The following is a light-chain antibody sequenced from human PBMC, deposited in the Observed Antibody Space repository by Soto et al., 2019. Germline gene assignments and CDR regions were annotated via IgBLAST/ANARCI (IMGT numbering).Light chain of an antibody. V-gene: IGKV3-20*01. J-gene: IGKJ5*01. CDR2: GAS. CDR1: QSVSRDY. Sequence: IVLTQSPCTLSLSPLERPTLSFRSSQSVSRDYLAWYHQKPGQPPRLLIYGASSRATGIPDRFSGSGSGTGFTLTISRLEPEDFAVYYCQQYGGSITFGQGTRLEIK. CDR3: QQYGGSIT.